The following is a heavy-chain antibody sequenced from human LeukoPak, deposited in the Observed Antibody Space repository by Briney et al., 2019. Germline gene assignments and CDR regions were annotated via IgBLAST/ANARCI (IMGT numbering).Heavy chain of an antibody. V-gene: IGHV3-30*18. J-gene: IGHJ3*02. CDR3: AKASLRFLEWLPPDAFDI. CDR1: GFTFSSYG. D-gene: IGHD3-3*01. Sequence: GVSLRLSCAASGFTFSSYGMHWVRQAPGKGLEWVAVISYDGSNKYYADSVKGRFTISRDNSKNTLYLQMNSLRAEDTAVYYCAKASLRFLEWLPPDAFDIWGQGTMVTVSS. CDR2: ISYDGSNK.